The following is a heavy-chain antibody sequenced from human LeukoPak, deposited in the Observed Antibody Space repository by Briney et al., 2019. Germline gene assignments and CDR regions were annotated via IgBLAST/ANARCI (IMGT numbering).Heavy chain of an antibody. J-gene: IGHJ3*02. D-gene: IGHD3-3*01. CDR2: ISSSSSTI. Sequence: GGSLRLSCAASGFTFSSYSMNWVRQAPGKGLEWVSYISSSSSTIYYADSVKGRFTISRDNAKNSLYLQMNSLRVEDTAVYYCARNTIFGVVHAFDIWGQGTMVTVSS. CDR1: GFTFSSYS. V-gene: IGHV3-48*01. CDR3: ARNTIFGVVHAFDI.